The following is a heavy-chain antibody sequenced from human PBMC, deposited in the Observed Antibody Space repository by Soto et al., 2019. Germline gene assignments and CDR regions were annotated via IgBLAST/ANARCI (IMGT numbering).Heavy chain of an antibody. CDR1: GFTFSSYA. CDR2: ISGNGGST. V-gene: IGHV3-64D*06. J-gene: IGHJ4*02. D-gene: IGHD1-26*01. Sequence: PGGSLRLSCSASGFTFSSYAMHWVRQAPGKGLEYVSAISGNGGSTYYADSVKGRFTISRDNSKNTLYLQMSSLRAEDTAVYYCVKDRPSQSWEPDYWGQGTLVTVSS. CDR3: VKDRPSQSWEPDY.